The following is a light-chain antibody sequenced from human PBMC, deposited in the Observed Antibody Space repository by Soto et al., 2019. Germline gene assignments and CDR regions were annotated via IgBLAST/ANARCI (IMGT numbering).Light chain of an antibody. CDR1: QSVSSN. V-gene: IGKV3-15*01. CDR3: QQCNDWPHT. Sequence: EIVMTQSPATLSVSPGERATLSCRASQSVSSNLAWYQQKPGQAPRLLIYGASTRATGIPARFSGRGSVTEFSLTISSLQSEDCAVYYCQQCNDWPHTFGQGTKLEIK. CDR2: GAS. J-gene: IGKJ2*01.